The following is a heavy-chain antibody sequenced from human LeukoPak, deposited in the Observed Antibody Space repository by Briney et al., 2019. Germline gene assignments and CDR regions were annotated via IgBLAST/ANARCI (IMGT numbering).Heavy chain of an antibody. Sequence: GGSLRLSCAASGFTFSSFSMNWVRQAPGKGLEWVSSLSSTSTYIYYADSLRGRFTISRDNAKNSLYLQMSSLRAEDTAVYYCAREMGYMVRGVLPSDYWGQGTLVTVSS. V-gene: IGHV3-21*01. CDR1: GFTFSSFS. CDR3: AREMGYMVRGVLPSDY. CDR2: LSSTSTYI. D-gene: IGHD3-10*01. J-gene: IGHJ4*02.